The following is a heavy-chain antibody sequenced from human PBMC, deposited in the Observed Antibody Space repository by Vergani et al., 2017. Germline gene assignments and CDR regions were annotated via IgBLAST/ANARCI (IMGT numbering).Heavy chain of an antibody. CDR2: TYYRSKWYN. J-gene: IGHJ4*02. Sequence: VPPQQSGPGMVKPSQNPPLNCANSGDSVSSNRATWEWIKQSPSRGLEWLGRTYYRSKWYNEYAVSVKSRITINPDTSKNQFSLQLNSVTPEDTAVYYCPRTYGGKSDYWGQGTLVTVSS. V-gene: IGHV6-1*01. CDR3: PRTYGGKSDY. D-gene: IGHD4-23*01. CDR1: GDSVSSNRAT.